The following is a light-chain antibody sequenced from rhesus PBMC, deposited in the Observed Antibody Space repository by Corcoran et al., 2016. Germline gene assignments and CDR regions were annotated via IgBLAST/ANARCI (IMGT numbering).Light chain of an antibody. V-gene: IGKV1-32*03. CDR3: QQGYSTPLT. CDR2: YAN. Sequence: DIQMSQSPSSLSASVGDRVTITCRESKGISSYLNWYQQKPGNAPKLMIYYANSLASGVPTMFIGSGFGTDYTLTISSLHPEDFATYYCQQGYSTPLTFCGGTKVEIK. J-gene: IGKJ4*01. CDR1: KGISSY.